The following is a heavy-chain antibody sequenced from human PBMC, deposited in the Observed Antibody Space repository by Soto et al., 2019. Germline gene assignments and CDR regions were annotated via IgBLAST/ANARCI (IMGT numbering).Heavy chain of an antibody. D-gene: IGHD1-26*01. CDR2: ISYDGSNK. J-gene: IGHJ4*02. CDR1: GFTFSSYA. Sequence: PGGSLRLSCAASGFTFSSYAMHWVRQAPGKGLEWVAVISYDGSNKYYADSVKGRFTISRDNSKNTLYLQMNSLRAEDTAVYYCAKTTVGATKPIYFDYWGQGTLVTVSS. V-gene: IGHV3-30-3*02. CDR3: AKTTVGATKPIYFDY.